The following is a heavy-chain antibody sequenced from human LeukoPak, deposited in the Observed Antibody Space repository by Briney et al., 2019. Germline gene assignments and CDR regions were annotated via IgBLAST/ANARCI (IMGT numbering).Heavy chain of an antibody. CDR3: ASLYSSSWGYYYMDV. J-gene: IGHJ6*03. CDR2: ISSSSSYI. D-gene: IGHD6-13*01. Sequence: PGGSLRLSCAASGFTFSSYSMNWVRQAPGKGLEWVSSISSSSSYIYYADSVKGRFTISRDNAKNSLYLQMNSLRAEDTAVYYCASLYSSSWGYYYMDVWGKGTTVTVSS. CDR1: GFTFSSYS. V-gene: IGHV3-21*01.